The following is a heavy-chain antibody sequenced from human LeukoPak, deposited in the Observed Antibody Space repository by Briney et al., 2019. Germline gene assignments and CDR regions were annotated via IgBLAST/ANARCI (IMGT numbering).Heavy chain of an antibody. J-gene: IGHJ6*03. CDR2: IHYTGST. D-gene: IGHD3-10*01. CDR3: ARVPYYYGSGSSDYPCYYMDV. Sequence: SETLSLTCTVSGGSINSYYWSWIRQPPGKGLECIGYIHYTGSTNYNPSLKSRVTISVDTAKNQFSLKLSSVTAADTAVYYCARVPYYYGSGSSDYPCYYMDVWGKGNTVTISS. CDR1: GGSINSYY. V-gene: IGHV4-59*01.